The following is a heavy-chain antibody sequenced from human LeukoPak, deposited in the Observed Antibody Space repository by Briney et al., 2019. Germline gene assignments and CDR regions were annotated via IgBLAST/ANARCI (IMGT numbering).Heavy chain of an antibody. J-gene: IGHJ4*02. CDR3: ACAPYYYDSSGYKPNY. V-gene: IGHV4-34*01. CDR1: GGSFSGYY. CDR2: INHSGST. D-gene: IGHD3-22*01. Sequence: SETLSLTCAVYGGSFSGYYWSWIRQPPGKGLEWIGEINHSGSTNYNPSLKSRVTISVDTSKNQFSLKLSSVTAADTAVYYCACAPYYYDSSGYKPNYWGQGTLVTVSS.